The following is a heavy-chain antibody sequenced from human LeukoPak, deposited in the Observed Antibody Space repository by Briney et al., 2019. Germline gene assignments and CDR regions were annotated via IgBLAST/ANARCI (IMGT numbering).Heavy chain of an antibody. D-gene: IGHD6-13*01. J-gene: IGHJ4*02. CDR2: ISYDGSNK. CDR1: GFTFSSYA. V-gene: IGHV3-30*04. Sequence: PGRSLRLSCAASGFTFSSYAMHWVRQAPGKGLEWVAVISYDGSNKYYADSVKGRFTISRDNSKNTLYLQMNSRRAEDTAVYYCARDGVAAAGHYFDYWGQGTLVTVSS. CDR3: ARDGVAAAGHYFDY.